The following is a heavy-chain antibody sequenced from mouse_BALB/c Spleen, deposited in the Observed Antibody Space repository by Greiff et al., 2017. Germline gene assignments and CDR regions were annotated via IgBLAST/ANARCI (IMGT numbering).Heavy chain of an antibody. J-gene: IGHJ2*01. Sequence: VKLQESGPGLVAPSQSLSITCTVSGFSLTSYGVHWVRQPPGKGLEWLGVIWAGGSTNYNSALMSRLSISKDNSKSQVFLKMNSLQTDDTAMYYCARDYYGNFEVYFDYWGQGTTLTVSS. CDR2: IWAGGST. CDR1: GFSLTSYG. CDR3: ARDYYGNFEVYFDY. V-gene: IGHV2-9*02. D-gene: IGHD2-1*01.